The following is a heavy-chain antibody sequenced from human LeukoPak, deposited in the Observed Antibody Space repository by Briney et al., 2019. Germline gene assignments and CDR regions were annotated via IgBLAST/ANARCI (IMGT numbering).Heavy chain of an antibody. CDR3: ARERDSSGWYFWFDP. CDR2: TYYRSKWYN. V-gene: IGHV6-1*01. J-gene: IGHJ5*02. Sequence: SQTLSLTCAISGDSVSSNSAAWTWIRQSPSRGPEWLGRTYYRSKWYNDYAVSVKSRITINPDTSKNQFSLQLNSVTPEDTAVYYCARERDSSGWYFWFDPWGQGTLVTVSS. CDR1: GDSVSSNSAA. D-gene: IGHD6-19*01.